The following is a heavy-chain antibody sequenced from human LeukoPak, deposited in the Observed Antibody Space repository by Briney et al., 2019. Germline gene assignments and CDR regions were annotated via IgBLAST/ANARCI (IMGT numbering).Heavy chain of an antibody. V-gene: IGHV4-59*01. Sequence: SETLSLTCTVPGGSISSYYWSWIRRPPGKGLEWIGYIYYSGSTNYNPSLKSRVTISVDTSKNQFSLKLSSVTAADTAVYYCARILWFGEFYFDYWGQGTLVTVSS. CDR1: GGSISSYY. J-gene: IGHJ4*02. CDR2: IYYSGST. CDR3: ARILWFGEFYFDY. D-gene: IGHD3-10*01.